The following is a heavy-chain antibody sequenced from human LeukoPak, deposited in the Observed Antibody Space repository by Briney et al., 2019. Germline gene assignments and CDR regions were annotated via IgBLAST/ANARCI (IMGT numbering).Heavy chain of an antibody. J-gene: IGHJ4*02. Sequence: SETLSLTCTVSGGSISSDYWRWIRQPPGKGLEWIAYIYYSGITNYNPSLKSRVTISVDTSKNQFSLKLTSVTAADTAVYYCARGRYKYPFDYWGQGTLVTVSS. CDR1: GGSISSDY. D-gene: IGHD3-16*02. V-gene: IGHV4-59*12. CDR3: ARGRYKYPFDY. CDR2: IYYSGIT.